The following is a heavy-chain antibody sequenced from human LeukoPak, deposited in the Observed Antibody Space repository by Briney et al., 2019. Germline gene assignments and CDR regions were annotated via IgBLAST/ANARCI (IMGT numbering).Heavy chain of an antibody. D-gene: IGHD1-1*01. Sequence: GASVKVSCRASRGTFSSYAISWVRQAPGQGLEWMGRIIPILGIANYAQKFQGRVTITADKSTSTAYMELSSLRSDDTAVYYCARVRTTGYRAGVDAFDIWGQGTMVTVSS. CDR1: RGTFSSYA. CDR2: IIPILGIA. J-gene: IGHJ3*02. CDR3: ARVRTTGYRAGVDAFDI. V-gene: IGHV1-69*04.